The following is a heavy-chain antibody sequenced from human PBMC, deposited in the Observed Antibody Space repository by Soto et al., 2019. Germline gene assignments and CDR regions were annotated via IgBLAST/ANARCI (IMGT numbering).Heavy chain of an antibody. Sequence: QVQLVESGGGVVQPGRSLRLSCAASGFTFSSYGMHWVRQAPGKGLEWVPVISYDGSNKYYADSVKGRFTISRDNSKNTLDLQMNSLRAEDTAVYYCAKDTYYDFWSGYFSDGPYGMDVWGQGTTVTVSS. J-gene: IGHJ6*02. V-gene: IGHV3-30*18. CDR1: GFTFSSYG. CDR3: AKDTYYDFWSGYFSDGPYGMDV. D-gene: IGHD3-3*01. CDR2: ISYDGSNK.